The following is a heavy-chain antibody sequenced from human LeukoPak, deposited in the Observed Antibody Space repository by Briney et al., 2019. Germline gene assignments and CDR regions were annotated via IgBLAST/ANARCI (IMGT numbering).Heavy chain of an antibody. CDR3: ASHLYSSSWENWFDP. CDR2: IIPILGIA. V-gene: IGHV1-69*04. J-gene: IGHJ5*02. D-gene: IGHD6-13*01. CDR1: GGTFSSYA. Sequence: SVKVSCKASGGTFSSYAISWVRQAPGQGLEWMGRIIPILGIANFAQKFQGRVMITADKSTSTAYMELSSLRSEDTAVYYCASHLYSSSWENWFDPWGQGTLVTVSS.